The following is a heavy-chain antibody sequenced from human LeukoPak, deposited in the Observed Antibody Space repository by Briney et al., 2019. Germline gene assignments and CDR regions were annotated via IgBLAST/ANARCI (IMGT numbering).Heavy chain of an antibody. CDR1: GGSITSAAYY. CDR2: IYYRGST. J-gene: IGHJ4*02. CDR3: ARVLNYGDFYFDS. V-gene: IGHV4-31*03. Sequence: PSETLSLTCTVSGGSITSAAYYWNWTRQLPGKGLEWIGSIYYRGSTSYNPSLKSRVTISVDTSKNQFSLELSSVTAADTALYYCARVLNYGDFYFDSWGQGTLVTVSS. D-gene: IGHD4-17*01.